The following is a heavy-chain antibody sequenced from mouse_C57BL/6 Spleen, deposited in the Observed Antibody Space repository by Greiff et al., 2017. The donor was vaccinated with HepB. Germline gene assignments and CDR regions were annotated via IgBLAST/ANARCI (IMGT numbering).Heavy chain of an antibody. V-gene: IGHV5-6*02. Sequence: EVKLVESGGDLVKPGGSLKLSCAASGFTFSSYGMSWVRQTPDKRLEWVATISSGGSYTYYPDSVKGRFTISRDNAKNTLYLQMSSLKSEDTAMYYCARLGLTGKNFDYWGQGTTLTVSS. J-gene: IGHJ2*01. CDR3: ARLGLTGKNFDY. D-gene: IGHD4-1*01. CDR2: ISSGGSYT. CDR1: GFTFSSYG.